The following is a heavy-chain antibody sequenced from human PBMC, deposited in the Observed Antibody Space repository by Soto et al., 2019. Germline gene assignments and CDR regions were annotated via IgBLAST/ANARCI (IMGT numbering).Heavy chain of an antibody. CDR1: GFTFSSYA. V-gene: IGHV3-30-3*01. D-gene: IGHD3-22*01. J-gene: IGHJ1*01. CDR3: ARGDGYNYLLL. Sequence: GGSLRLSCAASGFTFSSYAMHWVRQAPGKGLEWVAVISYDGSNKYYADSVKGRFTISRDNSKNTLYLQMNSLRAEDTAVYYCARGDGYNYLLLWGQ. CDR2: ISYDGSNK.